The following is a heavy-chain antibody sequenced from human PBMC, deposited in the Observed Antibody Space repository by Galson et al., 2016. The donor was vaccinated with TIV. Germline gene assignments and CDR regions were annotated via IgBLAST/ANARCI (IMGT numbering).Heavy chain of an antibody. D-gene: IGHD4-17*01. CDR1: GFTFSITY. CDR2: TYSDGTT. V-gene: IGHV3-53*01. Sequence: SLRLSCAASGFTFSITYMSWVRQAPGKGLEWVSLTYSDGTTYYADSVKGRFTISRDNSKNTLYLQLNSLRAEDTAVYYCATTTPAEIQLGNYFDYWGQGTLVTVSS. CDR3: ATTTPAEIQLGNYFDY. J-gene: IGHJ4*02.